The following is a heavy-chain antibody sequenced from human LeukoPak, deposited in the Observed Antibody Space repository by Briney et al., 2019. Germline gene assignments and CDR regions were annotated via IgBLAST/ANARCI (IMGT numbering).Heavy chain of an antibody. J-gene: IGHJ4*02. V-gene: IGHV3-7*01. Sequence: GGSLRLSCAASGFTFSSYSMNWVRQAPGKGLEWVANIKQDGSEKYYVDSVKGRFTISRDNAKNSLYLQMNSLRAEDTAVYYCARDKLGIQFDYWGQGTLVTVSS. CDR3: ARDKLGIQFDY. CDR1: GFTFSSYS. D-gene: IGHD1-26*01. CDR2: IKQDGSEK.